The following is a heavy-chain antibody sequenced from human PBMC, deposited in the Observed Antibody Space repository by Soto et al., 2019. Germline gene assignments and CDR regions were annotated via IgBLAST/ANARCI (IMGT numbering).Heavy chain of an antibody. D-gene: IGHD6-13*01. V-gene: IGHV3-30*18. CDR2: ISFDGVNK. CDR3: AKAPHSRSWTLFPDY. CDR1: GFTFSSYG. Sequence: GGSLRLSCVVSGFTFSSYGMHWVRQAPGKGLEWVAVISFDGVNKFYTDSVKGRFTISRDNSKNTLYLQLNSLRAEDTAVYYCAKAPHSRSWTLFPDYWGQGTLVTVSS. J-gene: IGHJ4*02.